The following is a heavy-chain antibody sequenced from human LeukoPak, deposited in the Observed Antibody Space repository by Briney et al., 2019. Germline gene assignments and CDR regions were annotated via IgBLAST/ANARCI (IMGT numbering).Heavy chain of an antibody. J-gene: IGHJ3*02. CDR3: ARGPYSYDSSGAFDI. V-gene: IGHV4-39*07. Sequence: SETLSLTCTVSGGSISSSSYYWGWIRQPPGKGLEWIGSISSSGSTNYNPSLKSRVTISVDTSKNQFSLKLSSVTAADTAVYFCARGPYSYDSSGAFDIWGQGTMVTVSS. CDR2: ISSSGST. CDR1: GGSISSSSYY. D-gene: IGHD3-22*01.